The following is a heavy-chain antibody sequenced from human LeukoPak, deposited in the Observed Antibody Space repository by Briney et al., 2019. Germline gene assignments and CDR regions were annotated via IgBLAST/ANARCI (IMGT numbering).Heavy chain of an antibody. Sequence: SETLSLTCAVYGGSFSGYYWSWIRQPPGKGLEWIGEINHSGSTNYNPSPKSRVTISLDTSKTQFSLKLSSVTAADTAVYYCARCGARFLEWLSPVWGKGTTVTVSS. D-gene: IGHD3-3*01. CDR2: INHSGST. CDR3: ARCGARFLEWLSPV. V-gene: IGHV4-34*01. CDR1: GGSFSGYY. J-gene: IGHJ6*04.